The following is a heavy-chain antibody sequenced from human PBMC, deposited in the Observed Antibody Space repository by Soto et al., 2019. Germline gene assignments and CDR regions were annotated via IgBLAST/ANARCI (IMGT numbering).Heavy chain of an antibody. Sequence: QVQLVQSGPEVKKPGASVKVSCKASGYKFANYGITWVRQAPGQGLEWMGWITTHNGNTNYAQKFQGRVTLTTDTSTSTAYMELRRLTSDDTAVYYCARADNYYGSGSYSFYWGQGALVTVSS. D-gene: IGHD3-10*01. CDR3: ARADNYYGSGSYSFY. CDR1: GYKFANYG. V-gene: IGHV1-18*01. CDR2: ITTHNGNT. J-gene: IGHJ4*02.